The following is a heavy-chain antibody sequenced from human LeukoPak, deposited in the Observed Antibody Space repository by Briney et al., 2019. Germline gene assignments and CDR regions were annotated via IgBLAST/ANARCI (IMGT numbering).Heavy chain of an antibody. CDR3: ARLEWGYYMDV. D-gene: IGHD1-1*01. Sequence: PGGSLRLSCAASGFTFSSYAMHWVRQAPGKGLEWVAVISYDGSNKYYADSVKGRFTISRDNAKNSLYLQMNSLRAEDTALYYCARLEWGYYMDVWGKGTTVTVSS. V-gene: IGHV3-30*04. CDR2: ISYDGSNK. J-gene: IGHJ6*03. CDR1: GFTFSSYA.